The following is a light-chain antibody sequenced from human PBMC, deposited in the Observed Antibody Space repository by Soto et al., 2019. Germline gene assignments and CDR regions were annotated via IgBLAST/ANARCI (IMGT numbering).Light chain of an antibody. V-gene: IGLV2-14*01. CDR2: DVS. J-gene: IGLJ1*01. CDR1: SGDIGDYNY. Sequence: QSVRTQPASVSGSPGQSITISCVGTSGDIGDYNYVSWYQQHPGKVPKVIIYDVSNRPSGVSYRFSGTKSGNTASLTVSGLQAEDEADYYCCSYTRSVTLIFGPGTKVTLL. CDR3: CSYTRSVTLI.